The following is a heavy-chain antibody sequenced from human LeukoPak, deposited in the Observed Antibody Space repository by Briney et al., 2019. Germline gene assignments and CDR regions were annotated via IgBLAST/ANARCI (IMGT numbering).Heavy chain of an antibody. V-gene: IGHV3-48*03. CDR3: ARGRWLQPVDY. CDR2: ISTSGITM. CDR1: GFTFSNYE. J-gene: IGHJ4*02. D-gene: IGHD5-24*01. Sequence: GGSLRLSCVVSGFTFSNYEMNWVRQAPGKGLEWLSYISTSGITMYYADSVKGRFTISRDNAKNTLYLQMNSLRAEDTAVYYCARGRWLQPVDYWGQGTLVTVSS.